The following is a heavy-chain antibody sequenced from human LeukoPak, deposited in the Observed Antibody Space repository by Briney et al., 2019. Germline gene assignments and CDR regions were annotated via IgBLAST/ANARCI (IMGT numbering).Heavy chain of an antibody. V-gene: IGHV1-8*01. Sequence: GASVKVSCKASGYTFTSYDINWVRQATGQGLEWMGWMNPNSGNTGYAQKFQGRVTITADESTSTTYMELSSLRSEDTAVYYCARGYLGYYYDYWGQGTLVTVSS. CDR3: ARGYLGYYYDY. D-gene: IGHD3-22*01. CDR1: GYTFTSYD. CDR2: MNPNSGNT. J-gene: IGHJ4*02.